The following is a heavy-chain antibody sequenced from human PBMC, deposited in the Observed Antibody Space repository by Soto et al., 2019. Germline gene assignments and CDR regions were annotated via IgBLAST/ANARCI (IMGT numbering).Heavy chain of an antibody. Sequence: PSETLSRTCTVCGGCSSIFDCSWIRHPPGKELEWIGYIYYSGSTNYNPSLESRVTISLDTSKNQFSLELSSVTAADTAVYYCERLTGAEYFDYWEQEPRVAVSS. CDR3: ERLTGAEYFDY. CDR1: GGCSSIFD. J-gene: IGHJ4*02. V-gene: IGHV4-59*01. D-gene: IGHD1-26*01. CDR2: IYYSGST.